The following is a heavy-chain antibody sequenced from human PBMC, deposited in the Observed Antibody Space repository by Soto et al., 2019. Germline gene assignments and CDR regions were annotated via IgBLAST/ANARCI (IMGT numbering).Heavy chain of an antibody. Sequence: QVQLQESGPGLVKPSQTLSLTCTVSGGSISSGGYYWSWIRQHPGKGLEWIGYIYYSGSTYYNPSLKSRVTISVDTSKNQFSLKLSSVTAADTAVYYCARACIAARRDDCFPDAFDIWGQGTMVTVSS. V-gene: IGHV4-31*03. CDR1: GGSISSGGYY. J-gene: IGHJ3*02. CDR3: ARACIAARRDDCFPDAFDI. CDR2: IYYSGST. D-gene: IGHD6-6*01.